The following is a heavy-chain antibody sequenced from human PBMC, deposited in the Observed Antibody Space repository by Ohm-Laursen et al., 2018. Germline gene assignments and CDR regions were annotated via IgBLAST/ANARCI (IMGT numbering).Heavy chain of an antibody. V-gene: IGHV4-59*12. CDR2: IYYSGST. CDR1: GGSISSYY. CDR3: ASLSGWPDFDY. D-gene: IGHD6-19*01. J-gene: IGHJ4*02. Sequence: SQTLSLTCTVSGGSISSYYWSWIRQPPGKGLEWIGYIYYSGSTNYNPSLKSRVTISVDTSKNQFSLKLSSVTAADTAVYYCASLSGWPDFDYWGQGTLVTVSS.